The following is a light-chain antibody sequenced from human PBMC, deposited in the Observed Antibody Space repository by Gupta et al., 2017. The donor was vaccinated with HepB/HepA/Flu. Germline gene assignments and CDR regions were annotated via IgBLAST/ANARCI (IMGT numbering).Light chain of an antibody. CDR3: TQWLQSPFA. CDR2: LGS. V-gene: IGKV2-28*01. Sequence: DIVMTQSPLCLPVTPGEPASISCRSSQRRRHSNGYKYLDWYRQKPGQSPQLLIYLGSKRACGVPDRFRGSGSGTDFTLNISRGEAEDVGVYYCTQWLQSPFAFGHGTKVDIK. J-gene: IGKJ3*01. CDR1: QRRRHSNGYKY.